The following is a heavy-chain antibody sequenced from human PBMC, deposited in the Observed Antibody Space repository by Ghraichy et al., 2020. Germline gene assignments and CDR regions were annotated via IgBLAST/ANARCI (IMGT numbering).Heavy chain of an antibody. J-gene: IGHJ3*02. CDR1: GYTFTGYY. Sequence: ASVKVSCKASGYTFTGYYMHWVRQAPGQGLEWMGRINPNSGGTNYAQKFQGRVTMTRDTSISTAYMELSRLRSDDTAVYYCARWSQMTAAIWGAFDIWGQGTMVTVSS. D-gene: IGHD2-21*02. V-gene: IGHV1-2*06. CDR3: ARWSQMTAAIWGAFDI. CDR2: INPNSGGT.